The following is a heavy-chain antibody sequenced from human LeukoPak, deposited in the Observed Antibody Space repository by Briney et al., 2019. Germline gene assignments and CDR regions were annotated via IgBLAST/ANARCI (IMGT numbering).Heavy chain of an antibody. CDR1: GYSFSTYG. CDR3: ARERGLSSQGDAFDI. D-gene: IGHD6-13*01. J-gene: IGHJ3*02. CDR2: ISVYNGNT. V-gene: IGHV1-18*01. Sequence: GASVKVSCKASGYSFSTYGINWVRQAPGQGLEWMGWISVYNGNTSYAQKFQGRVTMTTDTSTTTADMELRSLRSDDTAVYYCARERGLSSQGDAFDIWGQGTMVTVSS.